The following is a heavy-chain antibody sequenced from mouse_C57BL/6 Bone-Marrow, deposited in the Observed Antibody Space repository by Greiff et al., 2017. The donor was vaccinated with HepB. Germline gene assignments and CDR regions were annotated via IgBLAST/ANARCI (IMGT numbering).Heavy chain of an antibody. CDR3: VRETRQLRPLDYAMDY. V-gene: IGHV10-1*01. CDR1: GFSFNTYA. D-gene: IGHD3-2*02. Sequence: GGGLVQPKGSLKLSCAASGFSFNTYAMNWVRQAPGKGLEWVARIRSKSNNYATYYADSVKDRFTISRDDSESMLYLQMNNLKTEDTAMYYCVRETRQLRPLDYAMDYWGQGTSVTVSS. J-gene: IGHJ4*01. CDR2: IRSKSNNYAT.